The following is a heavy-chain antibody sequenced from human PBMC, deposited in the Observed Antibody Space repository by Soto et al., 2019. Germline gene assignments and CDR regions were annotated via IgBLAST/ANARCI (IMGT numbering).Heavy chain of an antibody. CDR2: INWNSGDI. V-gene: IGHV3-9*01. CDR1: GFMFYYYA. Sequence: GGSLRLSCAASGFMFYYYAMHWVRQAPGKGLEWVSGINWNSGDIRYADSVRGRFTISRDNGKNSLYLQMNSLRAEDTALYYCAKDGQVWGQGTLVTVSS. J-gene: IGHJ4*02. CDR3: AKDGQV.